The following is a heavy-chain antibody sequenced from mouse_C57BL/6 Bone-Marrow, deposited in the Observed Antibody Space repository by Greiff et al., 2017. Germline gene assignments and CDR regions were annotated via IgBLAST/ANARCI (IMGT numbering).Heavy chain of an antibody. CDR1: GYTFTSYG. J-gene: IGHJ4*01. CDR2: IYPRSGNT. CDR3: ATEYGSSVYYAMDY. D-gene: IGHD1-1*01. V-gene: IGHV1-81*01. Sequence: VKLQESGAELARPGASVKLSCKASGYTFTSYGISWVKQRTGQGLEWIGEIYPRSGNTYYNEKFKGKATLTADKSSSTAYMELRSLTSEDSAVYICATEYGSSVYYAMDYWGQGTSVTVSS.